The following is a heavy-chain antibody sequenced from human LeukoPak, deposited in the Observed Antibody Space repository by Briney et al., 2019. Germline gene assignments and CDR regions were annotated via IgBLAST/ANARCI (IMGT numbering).Heavy chain of an antibody. CDR3: AKVTMVRGVIRAFDY. Sequence: PGGSLRLSCAASGFTFSSYAMSWVRHAPGKGLEWVSAISGSGGSTYYADSVKGRFTISRDNSKNTLYLQMNSLRAEDTAVYYCAKVTMVRGVIRAFDYWGQGTLVTVSS. CDR2: ISGSGGST. V-gene: IGHV3-23*01. J-gene: IGHJ4*02. D-gene: IGHD3-10*01. CDR1: GFTFSSYA.